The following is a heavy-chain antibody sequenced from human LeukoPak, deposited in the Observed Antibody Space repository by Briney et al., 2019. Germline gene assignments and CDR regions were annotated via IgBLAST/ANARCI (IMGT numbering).Heavy chain of an antibody. CDR2: IDPSDSYT. Sequence: GESLKISCKGSGYSFTSYWISWVRQMPRKGLEWMGRIDPSDSYTNYSPSFQGHVTISADKSISTAYLQWSSLKASDTAMYYCARPPPYYDSSTREWYFDLWGRGTLVTASS. CDR3: ARPPPYYDSSTREWYFDL. CDR1: GYSFTSYW. D-gene: IGHD3-22*01. V-gene: IGHV5-10-1*01. J-gene: IGHJ2*01.